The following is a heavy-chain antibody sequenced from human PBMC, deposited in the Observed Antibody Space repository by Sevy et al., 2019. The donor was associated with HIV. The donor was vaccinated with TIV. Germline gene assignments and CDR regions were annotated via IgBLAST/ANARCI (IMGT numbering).Heavy chain of an antibody. CDR2: IYHTGAA. Sequence: SETLSLTCTVSGGTISSSSYRWGWIRQPPGRGLEWVGSIYHTGAADDNPSLKRRVHMSVDTSKNQFSLQVGSVPAADTAVYYCARWYGNNFDYWGQGALVTVSS. CDR1: GGTISSSSYR. CDR3: ARWYGNNFDY. D-gene: IGHD3-10*01. V-gene: IGHV4-39*01. J-gene: IGHJ4*02.